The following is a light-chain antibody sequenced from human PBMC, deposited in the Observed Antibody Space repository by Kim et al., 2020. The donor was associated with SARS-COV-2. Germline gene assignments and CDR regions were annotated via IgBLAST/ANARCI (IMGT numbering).Light chain of an antibody. CDR3: TSRDSRGKVV. CDR2: GRN. J-gene: IGLJ2*01. V-gene: IGLV3-19*01. CDR1: SLRSYY. Sequence: SSELTQDPAVSVALGQTVKITCQGDSLRSYYATWYQQKPRQAPLLVIFGRNNRPSGIPDRFSGSTSGNTASLTITGAQAADEADYYCTSRDSRGKVVFGGGTKVTVL.